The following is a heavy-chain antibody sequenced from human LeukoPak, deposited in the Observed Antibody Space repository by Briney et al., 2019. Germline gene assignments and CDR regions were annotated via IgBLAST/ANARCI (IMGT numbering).Heavy chain of an antibody. Sequence: SETLSLTCTVSGYSISSGYYWGWIRQPPGRGLEWIGSIYHSGSTYYNPSLKSRVTISVDTSKNQFSLKLSSVTAADTAVYYCARHESRRGVRLNWFDPWGQGTLVTVSS. CDR2: IYHSGST. J-gene: IGHJ5*02. V-gene: IGHV4-38-2*02. D-gene: IGHD3-10*01. CDR1: GYSISSGYY. CDR3: ARHESRRGVRLNWFDP.